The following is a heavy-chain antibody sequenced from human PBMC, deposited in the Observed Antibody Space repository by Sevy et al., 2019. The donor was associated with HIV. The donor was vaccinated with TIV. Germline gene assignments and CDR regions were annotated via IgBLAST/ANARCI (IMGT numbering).Heavy chain of an antibody. J-gene: IGHJ4*02. Sequence: GGSLRLSCVASGFNLSPYWMTWVRQAPGKGLEWVANIKQDRNEKYYVDSVKGRFTVSRDNAKNALYLQMYSLRVEDMAVYFCASNTYHYDSNTYYPVYWGQGTRVTVSS. CDR2: IKQDRNEK. D-gene: IGHD3-22*01. V-gene: IGHV3-7*01. CDR1: GFNLSPYW. CDR3: ASNTYHYDSNTYYPVY.